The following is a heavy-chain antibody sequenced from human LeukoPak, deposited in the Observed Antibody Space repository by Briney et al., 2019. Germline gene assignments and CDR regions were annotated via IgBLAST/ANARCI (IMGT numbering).Heavy chain of an antibody. J-gene: IGHJ4*02. D-gene: IGHD3-22*01. V-gene: IGHV4-59*01. Sequence: PSETLSLTCTVSGGSIGSYYWSWIRQPPGKGLEWIGYIYYSGSTNYNPSLKSRVTISVDTSKNQFSLKLSSVTAADTAVYYCARAPSSGYYSWYFDYWGQGTLVTVSS. CDR3: ARAPSSGYYSWYFDY. CDR2: IYYSGST. CDR1: GGSIGSYY.